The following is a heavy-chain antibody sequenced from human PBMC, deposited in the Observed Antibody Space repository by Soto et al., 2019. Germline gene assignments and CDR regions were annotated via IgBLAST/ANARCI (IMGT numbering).Heavy chain of an antibody. V-gene: IGHV3-15*07. CDR2: IKSKTDGGTT. CDR3: PTDSYGTIIMVLFDN. J-gene: IGHJ4*02. CDR1: GFTFSNAW. Sequence: GGSLRLSCAASGFTFSNAWMNWVRQAPGKGLEWVGRIKSKTDGGTTDYAEPVKGRFAISRDDSNNMVYLQMNSLKIEDTAVFYCPTDSYGTIIMVLFDNGGQGPLV. D-gene: IGHD2-8*01.